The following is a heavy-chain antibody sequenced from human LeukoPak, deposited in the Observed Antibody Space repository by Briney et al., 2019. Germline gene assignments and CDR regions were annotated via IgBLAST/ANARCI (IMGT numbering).Heavy chain of an antibody. J-gene: IGHJ4*02. CDR1: GFTFSSYA. CDR2: FSGSGGST. V-gene: IGHV3-23*01. Sequence: GGSLRLSCAASGFTFSSYAMSWVRQAPGKGLEWVSTFSGSGGSTHYADSVKGRFTISRDNSKNTLYLQMNSLRAEDTAVYYCAKDAVNYYGSGSYLDYWGQGTLVTVSS. D-gene: IGHD3-10*01. CDR3: AKDAVNYYGSGSYLDY.